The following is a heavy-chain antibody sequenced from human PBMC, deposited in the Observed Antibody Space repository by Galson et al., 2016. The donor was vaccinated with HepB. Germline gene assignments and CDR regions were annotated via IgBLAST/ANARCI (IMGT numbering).Heavy chain of an antibody. J-gene: IGHJ4*02. D-gene: IGHD3-10*01. CDR3: AREGEGSIDY. Sequence: SLRLSCAASGFTFGSFWMSWVRQAPGKGLEWVANIKQDGSEQSYVDSVKGRFTISRDNAKNSLYLQMNSLRAEDTAVYYCAREGEGSIDYWGQGTLVTVSS. CDR2: IKQDGSEQ. V-gene: IGHV3-7*01. CDR1: GFTFGSFW.